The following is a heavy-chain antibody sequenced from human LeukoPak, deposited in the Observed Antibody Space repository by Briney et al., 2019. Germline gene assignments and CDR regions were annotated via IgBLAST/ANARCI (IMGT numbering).Heavy chain of an antibody. CDR2: ISGSGDAT. CDR1: GFTFSGYS. Sequence: GGSLRLSCAASGFTFSGYSMSWVRQAPGKGPEWVSTISGSGDATYYAASVKGRFTSSRDTSKNTLYVQMNSLRAEDTAVYYCAKDRQSRGSLGFDYWGQGALVIVSS. CDR3: AKDRQSRGSLGFDY. V-gene: IGHV3-23*01. D-gene: IGHD3-22*01. J-gene: IGHJ4*02.